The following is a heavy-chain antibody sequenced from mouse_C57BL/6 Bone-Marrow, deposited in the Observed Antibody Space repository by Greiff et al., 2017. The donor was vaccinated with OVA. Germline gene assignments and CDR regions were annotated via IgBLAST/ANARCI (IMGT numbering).Heavy chain of an antibody. CDR3: ASPYYSNPYAMDY. J-gene: IGHJ4*01. V-gene: IGHV2-2*01. CDR1: GFSLTSYG. D-gene: IGHD2-5*01. Sequence: QVQLQQSGPGLVQPSQSLSITCTVSGFSLTSYGVHWVRQSPGKGLEWLGVIWSGGSTDYNAAFISRLSISKDNSKSQVFFKMNSLQADDTAIYYCASPYYSNPYAMDYWGQGTSVTVSS. CDR2: IWSGGST.